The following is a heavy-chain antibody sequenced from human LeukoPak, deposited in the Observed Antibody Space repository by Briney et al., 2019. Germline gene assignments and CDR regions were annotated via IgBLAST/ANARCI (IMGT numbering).Heavy chain of an antibody. D-gene: IGHD3-10*01. CDR1: VYTFTSYG. Sequence: ASVNVSCKASVYTFTSYGISWVRQAPGQGLQWMGWISAYNGNTNYAQKLQGRVTMTTDTSTSTAYMELRSLRSDDTAVYYCARDYYGSGSYDAFDIWGQGTMVTVSS. CDR2: ISAYNGNT. J-gene: IGHJ3*02. V-gene: IGHV1-18*01. CDR3: ARDYYGSGSYDAFDI.